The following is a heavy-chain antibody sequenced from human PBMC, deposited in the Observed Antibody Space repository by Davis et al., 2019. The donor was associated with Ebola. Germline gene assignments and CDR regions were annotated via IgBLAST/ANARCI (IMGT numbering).Heavy chain of an antibody. CDR2: YYYTGST. CDR3: ARGLFWSGLDV. Sequence: MPSETLSLTCAVSGGFVSSGGYSWSWIRQPPGKGLEWIGYYYYTGSTHYSPSLKSRVTISIDTSKNQFSLHLSSVTAADTAVYYCARGLFWSGLDVWGQGTTVTVSS. V-gene: IGHV4-30-4*07. J-gene: IGHJ6*02. CDR1: GGFVSSGGYS. D-gene: IGHD1-1*01.